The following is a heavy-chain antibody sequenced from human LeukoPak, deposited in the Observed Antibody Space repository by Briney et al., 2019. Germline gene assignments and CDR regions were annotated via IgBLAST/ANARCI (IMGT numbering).Heavy chain of an antibody. J-gene: IGHJ4*02. CDR2: IVGSGGST. CDR3: SKWGDYDVLTGYYDSDF. CDR1: GFTFSNYA. Sequence: PGASLRLSCAASGFTFSNYAMSWVRQAPGKGLEWVSAIVGSGGSTYYADSVKGRFSISRDNSKNTLFLQMNRLRVEDTALYYCSKWGDYDVLTGYYDSDFWGQGTLVTVSS. D-gene: IGHD3-9*01. V-gene: IGHV3-23*01.